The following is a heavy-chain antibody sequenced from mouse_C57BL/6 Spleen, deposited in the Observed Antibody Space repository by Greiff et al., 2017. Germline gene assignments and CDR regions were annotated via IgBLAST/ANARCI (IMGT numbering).Heavy chain of an antibody. CDR1: GYSITSGYY. CDR2: ISYDGSN. J-gene: IGHJ2*01. Sequence: EVQLVESGPGLVKPSQSLSLTCSVTGYSITSGYYWNWIRQFPGNKLEWMGYISYDGSNNYNPSLKNRISITRDPSKNQFFLKLNSVTTEDTATYYCARDGNYYFDYWGQGTTLTVSS. CDR3: ARDGNYYFDY. D-gene: IGHD2-1*01. V-gene: IGHV3-6*01.